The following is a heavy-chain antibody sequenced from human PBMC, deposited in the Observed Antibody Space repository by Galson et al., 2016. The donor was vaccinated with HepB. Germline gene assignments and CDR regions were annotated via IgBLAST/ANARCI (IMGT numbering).Heavy chain of an antibody. D-gene: IGHD1-26*01. CDR3: ARHVRSGSYYGAEYFQR. CDR1: GGSISNKNYY. V-gene: IGHV4-39*01. Sequence: ETLSLTCTVSGGSISNKNYYWGWIRQPPGKGLEWIGSIYYSGSTHFNPSLKSRVTISVDTSNNRFSLKLSSVTAADTAVYSCARHVRSGSYYGAEYFQRWGQGTLVTVSS. J-gene: IGHJ1*01. CDR2: IYYSGST.